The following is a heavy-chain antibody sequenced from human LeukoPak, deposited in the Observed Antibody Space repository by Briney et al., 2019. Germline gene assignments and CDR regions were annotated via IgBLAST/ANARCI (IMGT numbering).Heavy chain of an antibody. CDR2: INPRGGST. D-gene: IGHD6-6*01. CDR1: GYTFTSYY. Sequence: ASVKVSCKASGYTFTSYYMHWVRQAPGQGLEWMGIINPRGGSTSYAQKFQGRVTMTRDMYTSTVYMELSSLRSEDTAVYYCDRKGVAARGFDYWGHGTLVTVSS. CDR3: DRKGVAARGFDY. J-gene: IGHJ4*01. V-gene: IGHV1-46*01.